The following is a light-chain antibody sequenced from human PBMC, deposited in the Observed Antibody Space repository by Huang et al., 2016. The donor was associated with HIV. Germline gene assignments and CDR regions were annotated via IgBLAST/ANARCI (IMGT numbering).Light chain of an antibody. CDR3: QQYNNWPQT. Sequence: EIVMTQSPGTLSVSPGERATLSCRASQNVNNNLAWYQQRPGQAPRLLSYGTFDRATGIPARFSGSGSGTDFTLTISSLQSEDFAIYYCQQYNNWPQTFGQGTKVE. J-gene: IGKJ1*01. V-gene: IGKV3-15*01. CDR2: GTF. CDR1: QNVNNN.